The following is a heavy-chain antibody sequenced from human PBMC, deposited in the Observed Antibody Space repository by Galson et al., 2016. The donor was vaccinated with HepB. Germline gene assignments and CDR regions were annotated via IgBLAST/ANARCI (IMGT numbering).Heavy chain of an antibody. CDR2: VSAYNDVT. Sequence: SVKVSCKASGFIFTSYAFTWVRQAPGQGLEWMGWVSAYNDVTNYAQRFQGRVSMTTDTATSTAYMELRGLRFDDTALYYCARDVGDYYGSGSFRFDYWGKGTLVTVSS. J-gene: IGHJ4*02. CDR3: ARDVGDYYGSGSFRFDY. V-gene: IGHV1-18*01. D-gene: IGHD3-10*01. CDR1: GFIFTSYA.